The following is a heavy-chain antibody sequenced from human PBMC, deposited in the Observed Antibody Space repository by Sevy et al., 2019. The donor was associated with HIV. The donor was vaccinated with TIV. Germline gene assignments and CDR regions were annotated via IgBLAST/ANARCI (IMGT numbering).Heavy chain of an antibody. V-gene: IGHV3-23*01. D-gene: IGHD1-26*01. J-gene: IGHJ4*02. Sequence: GGYLRLSCAASGFTFNNYAMSWVRQAPGKGLEWVSVIRYSGSSTYYADSVKGQFTISRDNSKNTLYLQMNSLRAEDTAVYYCAKDRVSGSYYAGDFDYWGQGTLVTVSS. CDR3: AKDRVSGSYYAGDFDY. CDR2: IRYSGSST. CDR1: GFTFNNYA.